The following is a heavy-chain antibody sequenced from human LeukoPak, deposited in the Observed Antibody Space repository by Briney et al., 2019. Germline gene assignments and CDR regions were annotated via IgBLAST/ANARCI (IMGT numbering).Heavy chain of an antibody. J-gene: IGHJ4*02. V-gene: IGHV1-69*13. CDR3: ARGKNYGDPFDY. Sequence: SVKVSCKASGGTFSSYAISWVRQAPGQGLEWMGGIIPIFGTANYAQKFQGRVTITADESTSTAYMELSSLRSEDTAVYYCARGKNYGDPFDYWGQGTLVTVSS. CDR1: GGTFSSYA. CDR2: IIPIFGTA. D-gene: IGHD4-17*01.